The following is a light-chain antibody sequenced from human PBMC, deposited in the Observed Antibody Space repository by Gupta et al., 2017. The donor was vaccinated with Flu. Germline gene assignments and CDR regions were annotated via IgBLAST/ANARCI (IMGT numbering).Light chain of an antibody. V-gene: IGLV1-51*01. CDR1: SSNIGNNY. Sequence: VTISCSGSSSNIGNNYVSWYQQLPETAPKLLIYVNDKRLSGRPARFSGSKSGTSATMGITRLQTADEADYYCDTWDSSLSAGRVFGGGTKLTVL. CDR2: VND. J-gene: IGLJ3*02. CDR3: DTWDSSLSAGRV.